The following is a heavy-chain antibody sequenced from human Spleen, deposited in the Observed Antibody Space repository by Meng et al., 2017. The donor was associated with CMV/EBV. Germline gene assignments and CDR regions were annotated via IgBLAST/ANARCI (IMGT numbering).Heavy chain of an antibody. CDR2: IYTSGST. D-gene: IGHD1-26*01. CDR3: ASETGRVGATNYFDY. CDR1: GGSISSYY. V-gene: IGHV4-4*07. Sequence: QVRRQESGQGLVKPSGTLSLTRAVSGGSISSYYWSWIRQPAGKGLEWIGRIYTSGSTNYNPSLKSRVTMSVDTSKNQFSLKLSSVTAADTAVYYCASETGRVGATNYFDYWGQGTLVTVSS. J-gene: IGHJ4*02.